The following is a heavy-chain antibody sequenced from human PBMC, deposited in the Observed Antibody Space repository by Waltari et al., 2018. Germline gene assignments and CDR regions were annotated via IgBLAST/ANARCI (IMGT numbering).Heavy chain of an antibody. D-gene: IGHD3-9*01. CDR3: ARLSYHIVTGYGWFDP. CDR1: GGSISSESYY. V-gene: IGHV4-39*01. Sequence: QLQLQESGPGLVKPSETLSLTCTVSGGSISSESYYWGWIRQPPGKGLEWMGIISYSGSTYYNPSLKGRVTISVDTSKNQFSLKLSSVTAADTAVYYCARLSYHIVTGYGWFDPWGLGTLVTVSS. J-gene: IGHJ5*02. CDR2: ISYSGST.